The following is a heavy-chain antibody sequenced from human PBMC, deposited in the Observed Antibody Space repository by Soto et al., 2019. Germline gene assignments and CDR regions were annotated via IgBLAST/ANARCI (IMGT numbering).Heavy chain of an antibody. J-gene: IGHJ5*02. V-gene: IGHV4-30-4*01. Sequence: PSETLSLTCTVPGDSITRGDYYWSWIRQPPGKGLEWIGFINYSGSTYYNPSLKSRVTLTTDTSTNQIALNLGSVTAADTAVYYCARRSNYVEGSRFDPWGQGTLVTVSS. D-gene: IGHD1-7*01. CDR3: ARRSNYVEGSRFDP. CDR2: INYSGST. CDR1: GDSITRGDYY.